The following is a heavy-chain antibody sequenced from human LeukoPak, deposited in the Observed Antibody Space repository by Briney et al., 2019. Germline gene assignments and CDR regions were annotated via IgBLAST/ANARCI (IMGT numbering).Heavy chain of an antibody. V-gene: IGHV4-59*01. J-gene: IGHJ3*02. CDR2: IYYSGST. D-gene: IGHD3-10*02. CDR1: GGSISSYY. CDR3: ARGDVDPFAFDM. Sequence: PSETLSLTCTVSGGSISSYYWSWIRQPPGKGLEWIGYIYYSGSTNYNPSLKSRVTISVDTSKNQFSLKLSSVTAADTAVYYCARGDVDPFAFDMWGQGTMVIVSS.